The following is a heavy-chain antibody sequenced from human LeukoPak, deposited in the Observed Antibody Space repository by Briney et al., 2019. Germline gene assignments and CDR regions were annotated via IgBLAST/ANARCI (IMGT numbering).Heavy chain of an antibody. CDR3: VKGQRYYDSSGYYSIEYFQH. V-gene: IGHV3-64D*09. Sequence: GGSLRLSCSASGFTFSSYAMHWVRQAPGKGLEYVSAISSNGGSTYYADSVRGRFTISRDNSKNTLYLQMSSLRAEDTAVYYCVKGQRYYDSSGYYSIEYFQHWGQGTLVTVSS. J-gene: IGHJ1*01. CDR2: ISSNGGST. D-gene: IGHD3-22*01. CDR1: GFTFSSYA.